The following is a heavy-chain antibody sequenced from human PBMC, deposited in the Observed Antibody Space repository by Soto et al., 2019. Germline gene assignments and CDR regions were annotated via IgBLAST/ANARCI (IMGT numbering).Heavy chain of an antibody. V-gene: IGHV4-31*03. CDR2: INYRGTT. Sequence: QVQLQESGPGLVRPAQTLSLTGTVSGGSITNGAYYWNWIRQHPGKGRDGIGYINYRGTTFYNPSLKSRVFISVETSKNQFSLNLSSVTAADTAVYFCARDAPGEAPYWGQGTLVTVSS. D-gene: IGHD2-2*01. CDR3: ARDAPGEAPY. J-gene: IGHJ4*02. CDR1: GGSITNGAYY.